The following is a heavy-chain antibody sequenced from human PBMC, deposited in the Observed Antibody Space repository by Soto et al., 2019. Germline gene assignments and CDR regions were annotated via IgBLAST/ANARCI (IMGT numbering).Heavy chain of an antibody. CDR1: GYTFTSYY. Sequence: SSVKVSCKASGYTFTSYYMHWVRQAPGQGLEWMGIINPSGGSTSYAQKFQGRVTMTRDTSTSTVYMELSSLRSEDTAVYYCASEGYCSSTSCLPDYWGQGNLVTVSS. V-gene: IGHV1-46*01. J-gene: IGHJ4*02. D-gene: IGHD2-2*01. CDR3: ASEGYCSSTSCLPDY. CDR2: INPSGGST.